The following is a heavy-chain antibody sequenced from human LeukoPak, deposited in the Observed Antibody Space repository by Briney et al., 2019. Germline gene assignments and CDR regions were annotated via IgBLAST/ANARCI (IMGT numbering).Heavy chain of an antibody. J-gene: IGHJ4*02. D-gene: IGHD5-18*01. CDR2: FDPEDGET. V-gene: IGHV1-24*01. CDR3: ARGSWIQPHPGYYFDC. Sequence: ASVKVSCKVSGYTLTELSMHWVRQAPGKGLEWMGGFDPEDGETIYAQKFQGRVTMTEDTSTDTAYMELSSLRSEDTAVYYCARGSWIQPHPGYYFDCWGQGTLVTVSS. CDR1: GYTLTELS.